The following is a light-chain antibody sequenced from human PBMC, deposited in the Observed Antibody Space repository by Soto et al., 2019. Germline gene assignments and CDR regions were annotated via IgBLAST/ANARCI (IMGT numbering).Light chain of an antibody. J-gene: IGLJ2*01. CDR1: SSNIGAGYD. V-gene: IGLV1-40*01. Sequence: QSVLTQPPSVSGAPGQRVTISCTGSSSNIGAGYDVHWYQQLPGTAPKLLIYGNSNRPSGVPDRFSGSKSGTSASLAITGLQAEDEGEYFCQSYDRSLSGHVVFGGGTKLPVL. CDR3: QSYDRSLSGHVV. CDR2: GNS.